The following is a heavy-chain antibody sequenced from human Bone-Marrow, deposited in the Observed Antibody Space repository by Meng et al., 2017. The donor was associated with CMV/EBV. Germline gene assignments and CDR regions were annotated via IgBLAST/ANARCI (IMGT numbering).Heavy chain of an antibody. V-gene: IGHV3-33*06. J-gene: IGHJ6*02. CDR2: IWYDGSNK. Sequence: GESLKISCAASGFTFSSYGMHWVRQAPGKGLEWVAVIWYDGSNKYYADSVKGRFTISRDNSKNTLYLQMNSLRAEDTALYYCAKGPMVRGVITYYGMDVWGQGTTVTVSS. CDR1: GFTFSSYG. D-gene: IGHD3-10*01. CDR3: AKGPMVRGVITYYGMDV.